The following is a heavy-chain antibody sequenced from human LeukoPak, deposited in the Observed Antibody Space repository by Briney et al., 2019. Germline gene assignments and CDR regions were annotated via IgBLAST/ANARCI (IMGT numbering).Heavy chain of an antibody. CDR1: GGSISSSTYY. V-gene: IGHV4-39*07. CDR3: ARGPYYYDSSGYYYRLPQKPTEYFQH. CDR2: TYYTGTT. Sequence: SETLSLTCTVSGGSISSSTYYWGWIRQPPGKGLEWIGSTYYTGTTYYNPSLKSRVTISVDTSKNQFSLKLSSVTAADTAVYYCARGPYYYDSSGYYYRLPQKPTEYFQHWGQGTLVTVSS. J-gene: IGHJ1*01. D-gene: IGHD3-22*01.